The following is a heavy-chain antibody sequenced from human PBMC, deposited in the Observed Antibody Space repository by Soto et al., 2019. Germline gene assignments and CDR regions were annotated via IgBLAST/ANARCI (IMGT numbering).Heavy chain of an antibody. CDR3: AGVRRGVLRNYCRDG. Sequence: AASVKVSCKASGGTFSSYAISWVRQAPGQGLEWMGGIIPIFGTANYAQKFQGRVTITTDESTSTAYMELSSLRSEDTAVYYCAGVRRGVLRNYCRDGWAQGTTVTVSS. J-gene: IGHJ6*02. V-gene: IGHV1-69*05. D-gene: IGHD3-10*01. CDR2: IIPIFGTA. CDR1: GGTFSSYA.